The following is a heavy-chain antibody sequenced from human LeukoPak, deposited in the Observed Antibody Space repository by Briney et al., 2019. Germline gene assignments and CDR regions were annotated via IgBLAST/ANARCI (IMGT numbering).Heavy chain of an antibody. Sequence: SETLSLTCAVSGGSISSSNWWSWVRQPPGKGREWIGEIYHSGSTNYNPSLKSRVTISVDKSKNQFSLKLSSVTAADTAVYYCARDRPITMIVRDPRLPHPPPRNDAFDIWGQGTMVTVSS. CDR3: ARDRPITMIVRDPRLPHPPPRNDAFDI. V-gene: IGHV4-4*02. J-gene: IGHJ3*02. D-gene: IGHD3-22*01. CDR2: IYHSGST. CDR1: GGSISSSNW.